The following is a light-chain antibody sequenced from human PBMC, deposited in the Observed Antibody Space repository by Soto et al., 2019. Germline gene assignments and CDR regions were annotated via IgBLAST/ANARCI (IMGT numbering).Light chain of an antibody. CDR1: QSVSSSY. J-gene: IGKJ2*01. Sequence: EIVLTQSPGTLSLSPGERATLSCRASQSVSSSYLAWYQQKPGQAPRLLMDGASSRAAGIPDRFSGSGSGTDFTLTISRLVPEDFAVYYCQQYGSSPQYTFGQGTKLEIQ. V-gene: IGKV3-20*01. CDR3: QQYGSSPQYT. CDR2: GAS.